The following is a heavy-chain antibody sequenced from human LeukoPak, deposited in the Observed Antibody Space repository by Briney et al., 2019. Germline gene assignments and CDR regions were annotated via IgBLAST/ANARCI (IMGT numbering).Heavy chain of an antibody. CDR1: GFTFSSYA. V-gene: IGHV3-21*01. J-gene: IGHJ4*02. CDR2: ISSSSSYI. CDR3: ARLGSSWQLDY. D-gene: IGHD6-13*01. Sequence: PGGSLRLSCAASGFTFSSYAMSWVRQAPGKGLEWVSSISSSSSYIYYADSVKGRFTISRDNAKNSLYLQMNSLRAEDTAVYYCARLGSSWQLDYWGQGTLVTVSS.